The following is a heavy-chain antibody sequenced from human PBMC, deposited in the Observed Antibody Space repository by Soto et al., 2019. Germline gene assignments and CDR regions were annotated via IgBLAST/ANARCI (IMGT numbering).Heavy chain of an antibody. V-gene: IGHV3-23*01. Sequence: PGGCLRLSCAASGVTFSSYAMSWVRQAPGKGLVWFSVFLGRGGSPYYADSVQGRFTISRDHSKHTLYLQMNSLRAEDTAVYYCARPPILWFGELLLYYFDYWGQGTLVTVSS. CDR3: ARPPILWFGELLLYYFDY. D-gene: IGHD3-10*01. CDR2: FLGRGGSP. J-gene: IGHJ4*02. CDR1: GVTFSSYA.